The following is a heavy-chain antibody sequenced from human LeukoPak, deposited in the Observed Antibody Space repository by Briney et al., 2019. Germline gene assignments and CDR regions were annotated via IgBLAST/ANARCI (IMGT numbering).Heavy chain of an antibody. Sequence: SVKVSCKASGYTFTSYAISWVRQAPGQGLEWMGRIIPILGIANYAQKFQGRVTITADKSTSTAYMELSSLRSEDTAVYYCARLRHYYYDSSGYPYYDCWGQGTLVTVSS. D-gene: IGHD3-22*01. J-gene: IGHJ4*02. CDR2: IIPILGIA. V-gene: IGHV1-69*04. CDR3: ARLRHYYYDSSGYPYYDC. CDR1: GYTFTSYA.